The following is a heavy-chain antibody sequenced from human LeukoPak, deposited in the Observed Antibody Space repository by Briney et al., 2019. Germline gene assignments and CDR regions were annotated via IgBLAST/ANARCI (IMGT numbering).Heavy chain of an antibody. D-gene: IGHD6-19*01. CDR1: GFTFSSYW. CDR3: ARDRSDRLAVAGTSAFDY. Sequence: PGGSLRLSCAASGFTFSSYWMHWVRQAPGKGLVWVSRINTDGSYTSYADSVKGRFTISRDNAKNTLYLQMNSLRAEDTAVYYCARDRSDRLAVAGTSAFDYWGQGTLVTVSS. V-gene: IGHV3-74*01. J-gene: IGHJ4*02. CDR2: INTDGSYT.